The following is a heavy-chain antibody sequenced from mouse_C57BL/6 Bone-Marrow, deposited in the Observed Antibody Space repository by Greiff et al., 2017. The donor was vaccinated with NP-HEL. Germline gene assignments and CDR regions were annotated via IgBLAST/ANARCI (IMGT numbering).Heavy chain of an antibody. J-gene: IGHJ3*01. V-gene: IGHV1-55*01. CDR2: IYPGSGST. D-gene: IGHD2-3*01. CDR3: ARKGNGYYEAY. CDR1: GYTFTSYW. Sequence: QVQLQQPGAELVKPGASVKMSCKASGYTFTSYWITWVKQRPGQGLEWIGDIYPGSGSTNSNEKFKSKATLTVDTSTSTAYMQLSSLTSEDSAVYYFARKGNGYYEAYWGQGTLVTVSA.